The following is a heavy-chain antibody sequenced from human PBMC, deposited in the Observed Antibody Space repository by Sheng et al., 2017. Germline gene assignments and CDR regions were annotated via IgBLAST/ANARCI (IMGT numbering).Heavy chain of an antibody. CDR1: GYTFTSYD. Sequence: QVQLVQSGAEVKKPGASVKVSCKASGYTFTSYDINWVRQATGQGLEWMGWMNPNSGNTGYAQKFQGRVTITRNTSISTAYMELSSLRSEDTAVYYCARIRAVTTSRRYYYYGMDVWGQGTTVTVSS. CDR3: ARIRAVTTSRRYYYYGMDV. V-gene: IGHV1-8*03. CDR2: MNPNSGNT. J-gene: IGHJ6*02. D-gene: IGHD4-17*01.